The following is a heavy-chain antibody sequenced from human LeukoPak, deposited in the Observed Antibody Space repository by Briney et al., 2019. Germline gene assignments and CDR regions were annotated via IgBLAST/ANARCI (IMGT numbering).Heavy chain of an antibody. V-gene: IGHV3-64*01. CDR3: ARGDTPGWGSYRYTGFFDY. D-gene: IGHD3-16*02. CDR2: ISSNGGST. J-gene: IGHJ4*02. CDR1: GFTFSSYA. Sequence: GGSLRLSCAASGFTFSSYAMHWVRRAPGRGLEYVSAISSNGGSTYYANSVKGRFTISRDNSKNTLYLQMGSLRAEDMAVYYCARGDTPGWGSYRYTGFFDYWGQGTLVTVSS.